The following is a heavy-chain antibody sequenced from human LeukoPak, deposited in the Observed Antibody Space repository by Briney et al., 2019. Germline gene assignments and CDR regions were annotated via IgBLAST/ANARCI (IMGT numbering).Heavy chain of an antibody. CDR3: ARDRSGYYYDSSGYDY. V-gene: IGHV1-46*01. CDR2: INPSGGST. J-gene: IGHJ4*02. CDR1: GYTLTSYY. Sequence: ASVKVPCKASGYTLTSYYLHWVRQAPGQGLEWMAIINPSGGSTSHAQKFQGRVTMTRDTSASTVYMELSSLRSEDTAVYYCARDRSGYYYDSSGYDYWGQGTLVTVSS. D-gene: IGHD3-22*01.